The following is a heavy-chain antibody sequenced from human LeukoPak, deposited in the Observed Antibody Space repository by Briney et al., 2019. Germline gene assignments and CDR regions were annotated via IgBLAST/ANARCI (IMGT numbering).Heavy chain of an antibody. J-gene: IGHJ5*02. CDR1: GFSLRTSGMC. D-gene: IGHD3-10*01. V-gene: IGHV2-70*01. Sequence: SGPALAQPTQPLTLTCTFSGFSLRTSGMCVSWIRQPPEKALEWLALIDWDDDKYYSTSLKTRLTISKDTSKNQVVLTMTIMDPVDTATYYCARTNKPVDYGSGSYYIWPWFDPWGQGTLVTVSS. CDR2: IDWDDDK. CDR3: ARTNKPVDYGSGSYYIWPWFDP.